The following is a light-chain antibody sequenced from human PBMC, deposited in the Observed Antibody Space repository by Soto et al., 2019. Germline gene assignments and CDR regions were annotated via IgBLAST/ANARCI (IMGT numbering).Light chain of an antibody. CDR1: SSNIGNNY. CDR2: DTN. Sequence: HSVLTQSPSVSAAPGQKVTISCSGSSSNIGNNYVSWYQQLPGTAPKLLIYDTNKRPSGIPARFSGAKSGTSGTLEITGLQTGDEADYYCATWDGSLPGEVFGGGTQLTVL. CDR3: ATWDGSLPGEV. J-gene: IGLJ2*01. V-gene: IGLV1-51*01.